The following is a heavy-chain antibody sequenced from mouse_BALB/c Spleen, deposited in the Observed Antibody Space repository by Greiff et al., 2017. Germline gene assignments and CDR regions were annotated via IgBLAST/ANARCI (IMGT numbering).Heavy chain of an antibody. Sequence: VKVVESGPGLVAPSQSLSITCTVSGFSLTSYGVHWVRQPPGKGLEWLGVIWAGGSTNYNSALMSRLSISKDNSKSQVFLKMNSLQTDDTAMYYCARDSSGYPFAYWGQGTLVTVSA. V-gene: IGHV2-9*02. J-gene: IGHJ3*01. CDR2: IWAGGST. D-gene: IGHD3-1*01. CDR3: ARDSSGYPFAY. CDR1: GFSLTSYG.